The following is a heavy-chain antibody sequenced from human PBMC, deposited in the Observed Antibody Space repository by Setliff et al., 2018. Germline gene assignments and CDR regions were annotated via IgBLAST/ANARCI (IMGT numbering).Heavy chain of an antibody. D-gene: IGHD6-19*01. CDR3: AREQWLDPPGYYYMDV. CDR2: IIHSGST. J-gene: IGHJ6*03. V-gene: IGHV4-34*12. Sequence: SETLSLTCAVYGGSFSGYYWSWIRQPPGKRLEWIGEIIHSGSTNYNPSLKSRVTISIDTSKNQFSLKLNSVTAADMAVYYCAREQWLDPPGYYYMDVWAKGTTVTVSS. CDR1: GGSFSGYY.